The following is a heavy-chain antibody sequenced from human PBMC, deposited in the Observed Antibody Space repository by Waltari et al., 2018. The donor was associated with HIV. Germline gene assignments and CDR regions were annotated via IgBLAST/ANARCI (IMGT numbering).Heavy chain of an antibody. D-gene: IGHD3-22*01. CDR1: GFTFSSYA. CDR2: ISIDESNQ. V-gene: IGHV3-30*04. CDR3: ARETPYDSSGLPPDY. Sequence: QVQLVESGGGVVQPGRSLRLSCAASGFTFSSYAMHWVRQAPGKGLGCVAVISIDESNQNSADPVKGRFTISRDNSKNTLYLRMNSLGAEDTAVYYFARETPYDSSGLPPDYWGQGTLVTVSS. J-gene: IGHJ4*02.